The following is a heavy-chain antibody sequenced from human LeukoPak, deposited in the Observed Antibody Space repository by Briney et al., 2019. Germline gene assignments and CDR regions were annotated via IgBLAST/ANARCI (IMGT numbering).Heavy chain of an antibody. V-gene: IGHV3-33*01. D-gene: IGHD6-25*01. Sequence: PGGSLRLSCAASGFTLSSSGMHWVRQAPGKGLEWVAVIWGDENHKYYGDSVRGRFAISRDNAKNTLYLQMDSLRVEDTAVYYCARDVGSAPFDYWGQGTLVTVSS. CDR2: IWGDENHK. J-gene: IGHJ4*02. CDR3: ARDVGSAPFDY. CDR1: GFTLSSSG.